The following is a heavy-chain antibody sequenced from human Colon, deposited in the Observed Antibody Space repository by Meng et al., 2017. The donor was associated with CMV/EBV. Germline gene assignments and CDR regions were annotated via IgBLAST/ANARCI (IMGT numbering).Heavy chain of an antibody. CDR2: VYYGGSS. Sequence: SETLSLTCSVSGFSISNPYYWGWIRQPPGKGLEWIGSVYYGGSSYYNPSLKSRVTMSVDTSQNQFSLRLSSVTAADTAAYYCARWGGQWKDPPGFDYWGQGALVTVSS. CDR3: ARWGGQWKDPPGFDY. V-gene: IGHV4-38-2*02. CDR1: GFSISNPYY. J-gene: IGHJ4*02. D-gene: IGHD1-1*01.